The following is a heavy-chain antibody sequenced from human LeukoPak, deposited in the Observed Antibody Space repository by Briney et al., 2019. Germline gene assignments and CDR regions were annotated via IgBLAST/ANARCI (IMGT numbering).Heavy chain of an antibody. D-gene: IGHD1-26*01. Sequence: ASVKVSCKASGYTFTGYYMHWVRQAPGQGLEWMGWINPNSGNTGYAQKFQGRVTMTRNTSISTAYMELSSLRSEDTAVYYCARASRWDPRALDYWGQGTLVTVSS. V-gene: IGHV1-8*02. J-gene: IGHJ4*02. CDR2: INPNSGNT. CDR1: GYTFTGYY. CDR3: ARASRWDPRALDY.